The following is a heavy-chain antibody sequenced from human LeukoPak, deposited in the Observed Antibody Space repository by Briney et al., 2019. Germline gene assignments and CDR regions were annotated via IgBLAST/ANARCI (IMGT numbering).Heavy chain of an antibody. V-gene: IGHV4-34*01. J-gene: IGHJ1*01. D-gene: IGHD4-23*01. CDR2: INHGGST. CDR3: ARYLDYGGNSRVFQH. Sequence: PSETLSLTCAVYGGSLSAYYWTWIRQPPGKGLEWIGEINHGGSTNYNPSLKSRVTISIDTSKNQFSLKLSSVTAAETAFYYCARYLDYGGNSRVFQHWGQGTLVTVSS. CDR1: GGSLSAYY.